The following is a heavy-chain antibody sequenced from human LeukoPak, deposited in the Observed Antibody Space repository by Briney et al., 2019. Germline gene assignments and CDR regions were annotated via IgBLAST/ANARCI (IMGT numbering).Heavy chain of an antibody. CDR3: VRVQGSSWFYYGLDV. D-gene: IGHD6-13*01. V-gene: IGHV3-7*01. CDR1: GFTFGTYW. CDR2: IKQDGSEQ. J-gene: IGHJ6*02. Sequence: GGSLRLSCAASGFTFGTYWMNWVRQAPGKGLEWVANIKQDGSEQFYVDSVRGRFTISRDNARSSLYLEMNRLRVEDTAVYYCVRVQGSSWFYYGLDVWGQGTTVTVSS.